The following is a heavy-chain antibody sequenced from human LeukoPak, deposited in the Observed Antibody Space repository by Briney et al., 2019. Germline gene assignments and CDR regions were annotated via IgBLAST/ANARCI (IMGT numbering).Heavy chain of an antibody. D-gene: IGHD6-6*01. V-gene: IGHV4-61*02. CDR2: IYTSGST. J-gene: IGHJ6*03. Sequence: PSETLSFTCTVSGGSISSGSYYWSWIRQPAGKGLEWIGRIYTSGSTNYNPSLKSRVTISVDTSKNQFSLKLSSVTAADTAVYYCARLFSSAYYYYYMDVWGKGTTVTVSS. CDR3: ARLFSSAYYYYYMDV. CDR1: GGSISSGSYY.